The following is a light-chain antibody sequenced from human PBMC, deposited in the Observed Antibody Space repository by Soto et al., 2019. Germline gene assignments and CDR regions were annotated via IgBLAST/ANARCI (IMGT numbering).Light chain of an antibody. J-gene: IGLJ3*02. Sequence: QSALTQPPSASGSPGQSVTISCTGTSSGVGGYNYVSWYQQHPGKAPKLMIFEVSMRPSGVPDRFSGSKSGNTASLTVSGLQAEDEADYYCSSYAGRNSVLFGGGTKLTVL. CDR2: EVS. CDR1: SSGVGGYNY. CDR3: SSYAGRNSVL. V-gene: IGLV2-8*01.